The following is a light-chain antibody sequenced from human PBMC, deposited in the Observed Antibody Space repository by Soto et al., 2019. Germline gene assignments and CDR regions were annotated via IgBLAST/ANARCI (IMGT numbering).Light chain of an antibody. CDR2: DVS. CDR1: SSDVGGYNY. Sequence: QSALTQPASVSGSPGQSITISCTGTSSDVGGYNYVSWYQHHPGKAPKLMIFDVSHRPSGVSNRFSGSKSGNTASLTISGLQAEDEGDYYCGSYTRSSTQVFGTGTKLTVL. J-gene: IGLJ1*01. V-gene: IGLV2-14*03. CDR3: GSYTRSSTQV.